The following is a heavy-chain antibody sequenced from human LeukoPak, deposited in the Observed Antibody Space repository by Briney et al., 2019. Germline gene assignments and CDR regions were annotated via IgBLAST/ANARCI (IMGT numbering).Heavy chain of an antibody. CDR3: ASGVYSYGTPPGYYYMDV. Sequence: PSETLSLTCTVSGGSISSGTYYWSWIRQPAGKGLEWIGRIYSSGSTDYNPSLKSRVTISVDTSKNQFSLKLSSVTAADTAVYYCASGVYSYGTPPGYYYMDVWGKGTTVTVSS. CDR1: GGSISSGTYY. D-gene: IGHD5-18*01. V-gene: IGHV4-61*02. J-gene: IGHJ6*03. CDR2: IYSSGST.